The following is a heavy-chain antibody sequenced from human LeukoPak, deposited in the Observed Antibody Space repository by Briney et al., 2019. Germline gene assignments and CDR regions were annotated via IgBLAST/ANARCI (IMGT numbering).Heavy chain of an antibody. CDR1: GFTFSSHL. V-gene: IGHV3-74*01. J-gene: IGHJ4*02. CDR3: ARGRPHGNDY. D-gene: IGHD4-23*01. Sequence: TGGSLRLSCAASGFTFSSHLMNWVRQVPGKGLVWVSRIASDGNNRDYADSVKGRFTISRDNAKNTLYLQMNSLRVEDTAVYYCARGRPHGNDYWGQGTLVTVSS. CDR2: IASDGNNR.